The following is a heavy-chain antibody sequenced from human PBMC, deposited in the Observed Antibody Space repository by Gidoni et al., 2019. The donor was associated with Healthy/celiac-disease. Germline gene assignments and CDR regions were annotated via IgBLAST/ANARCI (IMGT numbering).Heavy chain of an antibody. D-gene: IGHD6-6*01. J-gene: IGHJ4*02. CDR3: ARHWGEYSSSPLDY. V-gene: IGHV5-10-1*03. Sequence: EVQLVQSGAEVKKPGESLRISCKGSGYSFTSYWISWVRHMPGKGLDGMGRIDLIDSYTNYSTSFQGHVTISADKSISTAYLQWSSLKASDTAMYYCARHWGEYSSSPLDYWGQGTLVTVSS. CDR1: GYSFTSYW. CDR2: IDLIDSYT.